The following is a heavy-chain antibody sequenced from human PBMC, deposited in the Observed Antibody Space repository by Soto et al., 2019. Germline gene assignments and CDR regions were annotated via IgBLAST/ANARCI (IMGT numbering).Heavy chain of an antibody. CDR1: GGSVSSGSYY. Sequence: SETLSLTCTVSGGSVSSGSYYWSWLRQPPGKGLEWIGNTYYNGNAYYNPSLRSRVSMSVDTSKNQFSLKLISVTAADTAVYYCARHFVAVVIKGWGYWGQGKLVTVS. J-gene: IGHJ4*02. D-gene: IGHD3-10*01. CDR2: TYYNGNA. V-gene: IGHV4-39*01. CDR3: ARHFVAVVIKGWGY.